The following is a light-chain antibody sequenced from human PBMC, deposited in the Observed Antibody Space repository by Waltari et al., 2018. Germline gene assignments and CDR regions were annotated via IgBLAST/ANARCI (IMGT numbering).Light chain of an antibody. CDR2: DVS. V-gene: IGLV2-23*02. Sequence: QSALTQPASVSESPGQSITISCTGTISDVGGYDYVSWYQQHPGKAPKLLIYDVSERPSGVSNRCSGSKAGNTASLTISGLQAEDEADYYCCSYALFSTLVFGGGTKVTVL. CDR1: ISDVGGYDY. J-gene: IGLJ2*01. CDR3: CSYALFSTLV.